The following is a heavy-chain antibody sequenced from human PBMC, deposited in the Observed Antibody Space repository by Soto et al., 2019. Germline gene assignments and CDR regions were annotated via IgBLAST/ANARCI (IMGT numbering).Heavy chain of an antibody. V-gene: IGHV1-18*01. CDR2: ISAYDGKT. CDR1: GDDFDSYG. Sequence: SAEARWKASGDDFDSYGIYWVRQAHGQGLELMGWISAYDGKTTYAEKFQGRVTMTTDASTSTAYMELRSLRSDDTAVYYCARDPHEYWTSYWFDPWGQGTLVTVSS. J-gene: IGHJ5*02. CDR3: ARDPHEYWTSYWFDP. D-gene: IGHD3-3*01.